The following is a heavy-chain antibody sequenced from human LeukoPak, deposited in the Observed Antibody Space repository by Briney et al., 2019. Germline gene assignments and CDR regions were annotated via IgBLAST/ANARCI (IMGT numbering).Heavy chain of an antibody. CDR3: ARGRQSSRIAAAGTFHY. CDR2: ITSSSSYI. V-gene: IGHV3-21*01. Sequence: PGGSLRLSCAASGCTFSSYSMNWVRQAPGKWLEWVSSITSSSSYIYYADSVKGRFTISRDNAKNSLYLQMNSLRAEDTAVYYCARGRQSSRIAAAGTFHYWGQGTLVTVSS. D-gene: IGHD6-13*01. CDR1: GCTFSSYS. J-gene: IGHJ4*02.